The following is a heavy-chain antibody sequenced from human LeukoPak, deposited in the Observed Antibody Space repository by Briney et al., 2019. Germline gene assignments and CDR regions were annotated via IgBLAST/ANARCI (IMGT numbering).Heavy chain of an antibody. Sequence: SETLSLTCTVSGGSISSYYWSWIRQPPGKGLEWIGYIYYSGTTNYNPSLKSRVTISVDTSKNQFSLKLDSVTAADTAVYYCARASWSGYFDYWGQGTLVTVSS. D-gene: IGHD3-3*01. J-gene: IGHJ4*02. CDR2: IYYSGTT. CDR1: GGSISSYY. V-gene: IGHV4-59*01. CDR3: ARASWSGYFDY.